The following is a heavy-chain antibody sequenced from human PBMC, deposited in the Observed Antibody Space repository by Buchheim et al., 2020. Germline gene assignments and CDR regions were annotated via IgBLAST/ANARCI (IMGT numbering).Heavy chain of an antibody. D-gene: IGHD3-3*01. CDR2: INHSGST. V-gene: IGHV4-34*01. Sequence: QVQLQQWGAGLLKPSETLSLTCAVYGGSFSGYYWSWIRQPPGKGLEWIGEINHSGSTNYNPSLKSRVTISVDTSKNQFSLKLSSVTAADTAVYYCARGNYDFGASWDPWGQGTL. CDR1: GGSFSGYY. J-gene: IGHJ5*02. CDR3: ARGNYDFGASWDP.